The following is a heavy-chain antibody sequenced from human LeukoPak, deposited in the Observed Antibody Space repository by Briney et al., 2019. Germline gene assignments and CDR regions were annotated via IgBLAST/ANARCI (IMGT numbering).Heavy chain of an antibody. CDR2: IPYDGSNK. D-gene: IGHD3-10*01. J-gene: IGHJ6*03. CDR3: AKGVGGSANYYYMDV. V-gene: IGHV3-30*02. Sequence: GGSLRLSCAASGFAFSRHGIHWVRQAPGKGLEWVAFIPYDGSNKFYADSMKGRFTISRDNSKNTLYLQMNSLRAEDTAAYYCAKGVGGSANYYYMDVWGKGTTVTVSS. CDR1: GFAFSRHG.